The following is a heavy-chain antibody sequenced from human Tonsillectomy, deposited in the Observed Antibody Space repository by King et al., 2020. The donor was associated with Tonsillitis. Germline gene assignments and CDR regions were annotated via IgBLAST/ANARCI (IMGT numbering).Heavy chain of an antibody. D-gene: IGHD3-10*01. CDR3: AKHNANYGSGDY. J-gene: IGHJ4*02. V-gene: IGHV3-30*18. CDR2: XXXXXXNX. Sequence: HVQLVESGGGXVQPGRSXXLXXXXSGFTXSSYGMHWVXXAXXKXXXWXXXXXXXXXNXYXXXXVXXRXTISRDXXKNTLYLQMXSXRAEDTAVYYCAKHNANYGSGDYWCQGTLVTVSS. CDR1: GFTXSSYG.